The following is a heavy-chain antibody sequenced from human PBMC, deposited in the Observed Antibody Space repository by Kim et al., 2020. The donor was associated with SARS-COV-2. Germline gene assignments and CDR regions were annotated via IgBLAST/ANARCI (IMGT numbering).Heavy chain of an antibody. CDR3: ATGSPFGVGWFDP. J-gene: IGHJ5*02. D-gene: IGHD3-3*01. V-gene: IGHV1-24*01. Sequence: YRRKFQGRCTMTEETSTDTAYMELSSLRSEDTAVYYCATGSPFGVGWFDPWGQGTLVTVSS.